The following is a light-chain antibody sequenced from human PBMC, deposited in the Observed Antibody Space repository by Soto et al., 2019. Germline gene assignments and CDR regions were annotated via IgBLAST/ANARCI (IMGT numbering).Light chain of an antibody. J-gene: IGKJ3*01. CDR3: QQYGDSAFT. CDR1: QSLSSNY. CDR2: GTS. Sequence: EIVLTQSPGTLSLSPGERATLSCRANQSLSSNYLAWYQQKPGQAPRLLISGTSNRATGIPDRFSGSGSGTDFTLTISRLEPDDFAVYFCQQYGDSAFTFGPGTKVDIK. V-gene: IGKV3-20*01.